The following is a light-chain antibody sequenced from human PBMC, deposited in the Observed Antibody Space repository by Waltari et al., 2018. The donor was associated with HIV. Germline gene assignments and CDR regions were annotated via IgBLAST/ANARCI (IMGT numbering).Light chain of an antibody. J-gene: IGKJ3*01. CDR3: QHLNGYPLT. CDR1: QGISSY. Sequence: DIQLTQSPSFLSASVGDRVTITCRASQGISSYLAWCQQKPGKAPKLLIYAASTLQSGVPSRFSGSGSGTEFTLTISSLQPEDFATYYCQHLNGYPLTFGPGTKVDIK. V-gene: IGKV1-9*01. CDR2: AAS.